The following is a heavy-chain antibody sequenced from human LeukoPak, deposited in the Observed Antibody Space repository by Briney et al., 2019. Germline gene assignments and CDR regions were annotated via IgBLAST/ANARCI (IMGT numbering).Heavy chain of an antibody. D-gene: IGHD3-22*01. CDR2: IIPIFGTA. V-gene: IGHV1-69*01. J-gene: IGHJ4*02. CDR3: ARTYYYDSSGYYHLDY. Sequence: SVKDSCKASGGTFSSYAISWVRQAPGQGLEWMGGIIPIFGTANYAQKFQGRVTITADESTSTAYMELSSLRSEDTAVYYCARTYYYDSSGYYHLDYWGQGTLVTVSS. CDR1: GGTFSSYA.